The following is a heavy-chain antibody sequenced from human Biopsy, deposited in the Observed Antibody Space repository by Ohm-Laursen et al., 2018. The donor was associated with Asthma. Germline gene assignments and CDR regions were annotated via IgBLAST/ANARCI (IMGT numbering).Heavy chain of an antibody. Sequence: SVKVSCKTSGYTFNSAGITWVRQAPGQGLEWMGWISVYNGNTKVAQKLRDRVTMITDTSTSTAYMELRSLRSGDTAVYFCARAVDYSHYYGIDVWGQGTTVTVS. D-gene: IGHD3-10*01. CDR3: ARAVDYSHYYGIDV. V-gene: IGHV1-18*01. CDR2: ISVYNGNT. J-gene: IGHJ6*02. CDR1: GYTFNSAG.